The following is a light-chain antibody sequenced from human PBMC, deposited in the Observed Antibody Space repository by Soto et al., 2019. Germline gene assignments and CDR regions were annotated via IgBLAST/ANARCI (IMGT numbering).Light chain of an antibody. Sequence: DIQMTQSPSLLSASVGDRVTITCRASQDILNYLAWFQQKPGKARKHMVYGASSLHSGVPSRFSGSGFGTDFSLSLSSLQQVDFDTSYGQHCASTVVTFGQGNTLEV. J-gene: IGKJ2*01. CDR1: QDILNY. CDR3: QHCASTVVT. CDR2: GAS. V-gene: IGKV1-16*01.